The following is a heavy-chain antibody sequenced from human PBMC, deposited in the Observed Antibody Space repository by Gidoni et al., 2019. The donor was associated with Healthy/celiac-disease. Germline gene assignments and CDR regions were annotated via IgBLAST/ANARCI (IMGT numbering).Heavy chain of an antibody. D-gene: IGHD6-19*01. CDR1: GGSISSSSYY. Sequence: QLQLQESGPGLVKPSETLSLTCTVSGGSISSSSYYWGWIRQPPGKGLEWIGSIYYSGSTYYNPSLKSRVTISVDTSKNQFSLKLSSVTAADTAVYYCARSQGRLVIAVALWGQGTMVTVSS. V-gene: IGHV4-39*01. CDR2: IYYSGST. J-gene: IGHJ3*01. CDR3: ARSQGRLVIAVAL.